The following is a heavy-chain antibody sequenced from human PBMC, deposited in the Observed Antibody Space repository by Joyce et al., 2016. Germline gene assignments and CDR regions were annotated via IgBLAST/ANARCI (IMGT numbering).Heavy chain of an antibody. V-gene: IGHV1-3*04. CDR2: INTANGNT. Sequence: QVQLVQSGAAVMQPGASLKISCKASGYTFTDYPLDWVRQARGERLEWMGWINTANGNTQYAQKCQGRVDITRDTSANTAYMELSSLRSGDTALYFCARVSYFSSGSQFDHWGQGTLVPVSS. J-gene: IGHJ4*02. D-gene: IGHD3-10*01. CDR3: ARVSYFSSGSQFDH. CDR1: GYTFTDYP.